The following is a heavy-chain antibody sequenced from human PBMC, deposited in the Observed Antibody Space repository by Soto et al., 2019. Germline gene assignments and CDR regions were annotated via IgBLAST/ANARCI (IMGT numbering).Heavy chain of an antibody. CDR1: GFTFTNAW. CDR3: TTAPFDDFDY. CDR2: IKSIAAGGTT. V-gene: IGHV3-15*01. J-gene: IGHJ4*02. Sequence: EVQLVESGGILLEPGTSLRVSCAGSGFTFTNAWMSWVRQAPGKGLEWVGRIKSIAAGGTTDYAAPVKGRFTISRDVSKNTLYLEMSSLKTEDTAVYYCTTAPFDDFDYWGQGTLVTVSS.